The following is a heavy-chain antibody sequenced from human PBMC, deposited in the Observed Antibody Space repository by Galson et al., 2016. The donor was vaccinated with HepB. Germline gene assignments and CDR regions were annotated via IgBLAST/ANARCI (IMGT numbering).Heavy chain of an antibody. V-gene: IGHV4-59*01. CDR1: GGSINGYF. D-gene: IGHD6-13*01. Sequence: SETLSLTCTVSGGSINGYFWSWVRQPPGKGLEWIGFIHHNGNTNYNPSLKSRVTISVDTSTNQFSLRLNSVTAADTAVYYCARYSITANYFDYWGQGTLVTVSS. CDR2: IHHNGNT. CDR3: ARYSITANYFDY. J-gene: IGHJ4*02.